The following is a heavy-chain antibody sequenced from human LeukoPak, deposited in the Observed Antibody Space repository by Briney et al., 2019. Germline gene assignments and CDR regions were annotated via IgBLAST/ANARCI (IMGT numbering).Heavy chain of an antibody. CDR3: ARLEGEGSGGYYNYSGRDA. CDR2: IYYSGST. Sequence: SETLSLTCTVSGGSISSYYWSWIRQPPGKGLEWIGYIYYSGSTNYNPSLKSRVTISVDTSKNQFSLKLSSVTAADPAVYYCARLEGEGSGGYYNYSGRDAWAKGPRSPSP. V-gene: IGHV4-59*08. D-gene: IGHD6-19*01. J-gene: IGHJ6*02. CDR1: GGSISSYY.